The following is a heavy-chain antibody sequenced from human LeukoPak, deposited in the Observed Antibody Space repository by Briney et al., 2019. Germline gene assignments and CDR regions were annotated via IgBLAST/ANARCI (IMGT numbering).Heavy chain of an antibody. Sequence: ASVKVSCKAFGYIFTNYYLHWVRQAPGQGLEWMGIISPSGTYTKYAQKFQGRVTITADESTSTAYMELSSLRSEDTAVYYCARGPHAYYYDSSGYYVDWGQGTLVTVSS. CDR2: ISPSGTYT. V-gene: IGHV1-46*01. CDR1: GYIFTNYY. CDR3: ARGPHAYYYDSSGYYVD. D-gene: IGHD3-22*01. J-gene: IGHJ4*02.